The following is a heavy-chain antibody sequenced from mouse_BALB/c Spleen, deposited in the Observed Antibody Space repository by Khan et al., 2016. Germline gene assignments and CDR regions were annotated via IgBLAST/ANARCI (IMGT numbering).Heavy chain of an antibody. CDR1: GYTFTSYW. CDR3: ARRFGTTVSFDY. J-gene: IGHJ2*01. Sequence: QMQLQQSGAELARPGASVKLSCKASGYTFTSYWMQWVKQRPGQGLEWIGAIYPGDGDTRYTQKFKGKATLTADKSSSTAYMQLSSLASEDSAVYYCARRFGTTVSFDYWGQGTTLTVSS. CDR2: IYPGDGDT. D-gene: IGHD1-1*01. V-gene: IGHV1-87*01.